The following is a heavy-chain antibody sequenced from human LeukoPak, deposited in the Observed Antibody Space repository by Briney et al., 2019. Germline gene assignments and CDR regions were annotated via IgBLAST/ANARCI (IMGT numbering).Heavy chain of an antibody. D-gene: IGHD3-10*01. CDR3: ARDRQYYYGSGSERGYFDY. Sequence: GGSLRLSCSASGFTFSTNAMHWVRQAPGKGLEYVSAITSKGGSTYYADSVKGRFTISRDNSKNTLSLQMNSLRAEDTAVYYCARDRQYYYGSGSERGYFDYWGQGTLVTVSS. CDR2: ITSKGGST. J-gene: IGHJ4*02. V-gene: IGHV3-64*04. CDR1: GFTFSTNA.